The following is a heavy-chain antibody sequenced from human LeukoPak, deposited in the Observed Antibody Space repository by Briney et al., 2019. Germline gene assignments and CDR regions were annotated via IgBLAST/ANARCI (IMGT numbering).Heavy chain of an antibody. Sequence: GGSLRLSCTASGFTFRTYTMTWVRQAPGKGLEWFSTISSAGRSTYYADSVKGRFTISRDNSKNTLYLQVNRLTPEDTAVYYCAKESTMVRGVSWGQGTLVTVSS. CDR2: ISSAGRST. D-gene: IGHD3-10*01. CDR3: AKESTMVRGVS. CDR1: GFTFRTYT. V-gene: IGHV3-23*01. J-gene: IGHJ4*02.